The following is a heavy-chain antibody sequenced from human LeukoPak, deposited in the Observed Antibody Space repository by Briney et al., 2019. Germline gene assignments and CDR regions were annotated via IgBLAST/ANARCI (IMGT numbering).Heavy chain of an antibody. CDR3: VRDRSYGAFDY. CDR2: INEDGGGR. Sequence: GGSLRLSCAASGFTFSSYWMTWVRQAPGKGLEWVANINEDGGGRYYVDSVKGRFTISRDNAKNSLYLQMNSLRAEDTAFYHCVRDRSYGAFDYWGQGTLVTVSS. V-gene: IGHV3-7*03. CDR1: GFTFSSYW. D-gene: IGHD5-18*01. J-gene: IGHJ4*02.